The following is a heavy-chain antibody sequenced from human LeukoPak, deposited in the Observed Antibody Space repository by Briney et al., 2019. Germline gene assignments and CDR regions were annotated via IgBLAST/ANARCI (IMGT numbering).Heavy chain of an antibody. CDR2: IYYSGST. CDR3: ASRSGYYYSDYYYGMDV. CDR1: GGSISSSSYY. J-gene: IGHJ6*02. D-gene: IGHD3-22*01. Sequence: PSETLSLTCTVSGGSISSSSYYWGWIRQPAGKGLEWIGGIYYSGSTYYNPSLKSRVTISVDTSKNQFSLKLSSVTAADTAVYYCASRSGYYYSDYYYGMDVWGQGTTVTVSS. V-gene: IGHV4-39*01.